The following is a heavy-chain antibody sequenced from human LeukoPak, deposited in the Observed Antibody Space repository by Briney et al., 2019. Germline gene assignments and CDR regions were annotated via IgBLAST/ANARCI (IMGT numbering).Heavy chain of an antibody. Sequence: GGSLRLSCAASGFTFSSYSMNWVRQAPGKGLEWVSYISSSSTIYYADSVKGRFTISRDNAKNSLYLQMNSLRAEDTAVYYCARDSVGARIDYWGQGTLVTVSS. CDR1: GFTFSSYS. D-gene: IGHD1-26*01. V-gene: IGHV3-48*04. CDR3: ARDSVGARIDY. J-gene: IGHJ4*02. CDR2: ISSSSTI.